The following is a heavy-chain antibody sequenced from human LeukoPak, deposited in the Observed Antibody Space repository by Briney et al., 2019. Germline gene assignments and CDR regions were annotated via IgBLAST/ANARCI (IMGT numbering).Heavy chain of an antibody. J-gene: IGHJ3*02. V-gene: IGHV3-74*01. CDR2: INSDGSST. D-gene: IGHD3-22*01. CDR3: AREDNYYDSSGYCDAFDI. CDR1: GFTFSGYT. Sequence: GGSLRLSCAASGFTFSGYTMNWVRQAPGKGLVWVSRINSDGSSTSYADSVKGRFTISRDNAKNTLYLQMNSLRAEDTAVYYCAREDNYYDSSGYCDAFDIWGQGTMVTVSS.